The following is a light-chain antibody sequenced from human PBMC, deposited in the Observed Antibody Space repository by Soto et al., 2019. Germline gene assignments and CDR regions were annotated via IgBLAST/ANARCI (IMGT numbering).Light chain of an antibody. CDR2: HAS. CDR1: HSVSNN. V-gene: IGKV3-15*01. J-gene: IGKJ4*01. Sequence: EMVMTQSPATLSVSPGESATHSCRASHSVSNNLAWYQQKRGQAPRLLIYHASTRATGSPARFSGSGSGTEFTLTISSLQSEDFAVYYCQQYNKWPLTFGGGTKVEIK. CDR3: QQYNKWPLT.